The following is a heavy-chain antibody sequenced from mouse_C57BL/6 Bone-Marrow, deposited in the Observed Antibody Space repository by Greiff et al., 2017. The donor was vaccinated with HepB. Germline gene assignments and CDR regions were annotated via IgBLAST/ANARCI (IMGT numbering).Heavy chain of an antibody. J-gene: IGHJ4*01. CDR2: ISSGGSYT. V-gene: IGHV5-6*02. Sequence: DVKLVESGGDLVKPGGSLKLSCAASGFTFSSYGMSWVRQTPDKRLEWVATISSGGSYTYYPDSVKGRITISRDNAKNTLYLQMSSLKSEDTAMYYCARRGYYYAMDYWGQGTSVTVSS. CDR3: ARRGYYYAMDY. CDR1: GFTFSSYG.